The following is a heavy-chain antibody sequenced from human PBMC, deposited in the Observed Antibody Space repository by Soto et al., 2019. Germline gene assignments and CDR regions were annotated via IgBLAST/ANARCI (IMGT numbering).Heavy chain of an antibody. J-gene: IGHJ4*02. CDR2: FYYTGST. D-gene: IGHD3-22*01. CDR1: GGSVSSGNYY. CDR3: ARSMHYSDGSNYSPFDY. V-gene: IGHV4-61*01. Sequence: QVQLQESGPGLVKPSETLSLTCTVSGGSVSSGNYYWSWIRQPPGKGLEWIGYFYYTGSTNYNPPLQTRVTISIDASKNQFSLRLSSVTAADPAVYYCARSMHYSDGSNYSPFDYWGQGTLVTVSS.